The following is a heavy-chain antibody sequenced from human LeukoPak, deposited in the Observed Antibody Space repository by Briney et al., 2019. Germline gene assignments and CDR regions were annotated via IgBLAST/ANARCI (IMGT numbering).Heavy chain of an antibody. CDR1: GYTFTMNG. Sequence: ASVKVSCKASGYTFTMNGISWVRQAPGQGLEWMGWISSYNGKTNYAQRLQGRVTMTTDTSTSTAYMELRSLRSDDTAVYYCARSHSGSYYGGDDYWGQGTLVTVSS. CDR2: ISSYNGKT. CDR3: ARSHSGSYYGGDDY. D-gene: IGHD1-26*01. J-gene: IGHJ4*02. V-gene: IGHV1-18*01.